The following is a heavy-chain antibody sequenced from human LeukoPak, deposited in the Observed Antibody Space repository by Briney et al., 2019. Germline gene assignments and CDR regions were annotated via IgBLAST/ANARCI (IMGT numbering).Heavy chain of an antibody. D-gene: IGHD6-6*01. CDR3: ARHEYSSSFREDYYYYYMDV. V-gene: IGHV5-51*01. CDR2: IYPGDSDT. J-gene: IGHJ6*03. Sequence: GESLKISCKGSGYTFASYWIGWVRQMPGKGLEWMGIIYPGDSDTRYSPSFQGQVTISADKSISTAYLQWNSLKASDTAMYYCARHEYSSSFREDYYYYYMDVWGKGTTVTVSS. CDR1: GYTFASYW.